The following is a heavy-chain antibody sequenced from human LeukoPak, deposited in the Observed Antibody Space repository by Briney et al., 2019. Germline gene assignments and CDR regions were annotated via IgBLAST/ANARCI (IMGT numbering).Heavy chain of an antibody. V-gene: IGHV1-2*02. CDR1: GYTFTGYY. CDR3: ATAGMLLGNAFDI. J-gene: IGHJ3*02. Sequence: GASVKVSCKASGYTFTGYYMHWVRQAPGQGLEWMGWINPNSGGTNYAQKFQGRVTMTEDTSTDTAYMELSSLRSEDTAVYYCATAGMLLGNAFDIWGQGTMVTVSS. CDR2: INPNSGGT. D-gene: IGHD2-15*01.